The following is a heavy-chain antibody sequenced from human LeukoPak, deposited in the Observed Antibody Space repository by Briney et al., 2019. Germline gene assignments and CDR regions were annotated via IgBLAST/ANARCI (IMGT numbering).Heavy chain of an antibody. Sequence: PGGSLRLSCAASGFTFSSYWMSWVRQAPGKGLEWVANIKQDGSEKYYVDSVKGRFTISRDNAKNSLYLQMSSLRAEDTAVYYCARDYYDSSGYYHVGYFDYWGQGTLVTVSS. CDR1: GFTFSSYW. V-gene: IGHV3-7*01. CDR2: IKQDGSEK. CDR3: ARDYYDSSGYYHVGYFDY. J-gene: IGHJ4*02. D-gene: IGHD3-22*01.